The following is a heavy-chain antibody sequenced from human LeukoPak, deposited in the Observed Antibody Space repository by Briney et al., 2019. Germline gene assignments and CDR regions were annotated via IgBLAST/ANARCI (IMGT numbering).Heavy chain of an antibody. Sequence: ASVKVSCKASGYTFTGYYMHWVRQAPGQGLEWMGWINPKSGGTNYAQKFQGRVTMTRDTSISTAYMELSRLRSDDTAVYYCAREPVNYYGSGGENAFDIWGQGTMVTVSS. V-gene: IGHV1-2*02. CDR1: GYTFTGYY. J-gene: IGHJ3*02. CDR2: INPKSGGT. D-gene: IGHD3-10*01. CDR3: AREPVNYYGSGGENAFDI.